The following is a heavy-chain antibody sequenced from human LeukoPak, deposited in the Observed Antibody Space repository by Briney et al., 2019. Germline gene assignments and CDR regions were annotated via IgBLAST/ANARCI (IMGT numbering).Heavy chain of an antibody. Sequence: GRSLRLSCAASGFTFSSYAMHWVRQAPGKGLEWVAVISYDGSNKYYADSVKGRFTISRDNSKNTLYLQMNSLRAEDTAVYYCARNGDEFEAWGQGTLVTVSS. D-gene: IGHD4-17*01. CDR2: ISYDGSNK. CDR1: GFTFSSYA. CDR3: ARNGDEFEA. V-gene: IGHV3-30-3*01. J-gene: IGHJ4*02.